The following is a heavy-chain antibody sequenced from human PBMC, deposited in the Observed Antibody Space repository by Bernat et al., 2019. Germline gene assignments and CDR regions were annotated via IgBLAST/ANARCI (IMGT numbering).Heavy chain of an antibody. CDR3: ARLSGRYFDWLHHFDY. V-gene: IGHV4-39*01. CDR2: IYYSGST. J-gene: IGHJ4*02. Sequence: QLQLQESGPGLVKPSETLSLTCTVSGGSISSSSYYWGWIRQPPGKGLEWIGSIYYSGSTYYNPSLKSRVTISVDTSKNQFSLKLSSVTAADTAVYYCARLSGRYFDWLHHFDYWGQGTLVTVSS. D-gene: IGHD3-9*01. CDR1: GGSISSSSYY.